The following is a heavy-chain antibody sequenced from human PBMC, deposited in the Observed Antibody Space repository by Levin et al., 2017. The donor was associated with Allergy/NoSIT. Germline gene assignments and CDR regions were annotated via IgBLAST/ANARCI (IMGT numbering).Heavy chain of an antibody. CDR2: ISGSGDNT. D-gene: IGHD1-1*01. CDR1: GFRFSKFA. J-gene: IGHJ5*02. Sequence: GGSLRLSCAASGFRFSKFAMSWVRQAPGKGLEWVAGISGSGDNTYYAGSVTGRLTISRDNSNNTLFLEMNSLRVEDTAVYYCAKEDANWNSGLFDPWGQGTQVTVSS. CDR3: AKEDANWNSGLFDP. V-gene: IGHV3-23*01.